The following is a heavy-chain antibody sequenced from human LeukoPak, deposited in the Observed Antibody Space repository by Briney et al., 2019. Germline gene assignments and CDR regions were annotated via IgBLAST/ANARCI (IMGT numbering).Heavy chain of an antibody. J-gene: IGHJ4*02. CDR3: ARGAPPAPDY. CDR2: INHSGST. V-gene: IGHV4-34*01. CDR1: GGSFSGYY. Sequence: SETLSLTCAVYGGSFSGYYWSWIRQPPGKGLEWIGEINHSGSTNYSPSLKSRVTISVDTSKNQFSLKLSSVTAADTVVYYCARGAPPAPDYWGQGTLVTVSS.